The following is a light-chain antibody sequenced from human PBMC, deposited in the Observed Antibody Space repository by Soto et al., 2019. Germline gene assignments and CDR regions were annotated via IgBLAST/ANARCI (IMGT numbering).Light chain of an antibody. Sequence: DVVTITCRASQNINNWIAWYQQKPGKAPKFLIYDASTLESGVPSRFSGSGFGTEFSLTISSLQPDDFGSYYCQHMRTFGQGTKVE. CDR3: QHMRT. CDR2: DAS. CDR1: QNINNW. V-gene: IGKV1-5*01. J-gene: IGKJ1*01.